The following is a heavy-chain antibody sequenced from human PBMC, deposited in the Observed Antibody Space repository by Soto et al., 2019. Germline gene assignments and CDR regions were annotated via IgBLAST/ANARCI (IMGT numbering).Heavy chain of an antibody. CDR3: ARAFYGVDL. J-gene: IGHJ6*02. V-gene: IGHV4-30-2*06. Sequence: SETLSLTCTVSGGSITSGGYSWSWIRQSPGQGLEWIGYIYQSGSAFYNPSLKTRATILVDRSKNQFSLNLTSVTAADAAVYYCARAFYGVDLWGQGTTVTVSS. CDR2: IYQSGSA. CDR1: GGSITSGGYS.